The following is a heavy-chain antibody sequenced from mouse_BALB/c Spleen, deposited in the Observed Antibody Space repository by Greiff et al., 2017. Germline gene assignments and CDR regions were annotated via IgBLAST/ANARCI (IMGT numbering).Heavy chain of an antibody. D-gene: IGHD1-2*01. Sequence: EVMLVESGGGLVQPGGSLKLSCAASGFTFSSYGMSWVRQTPDKRLELVATINSNGGSTYYPDSVKGRFTISRDNAKNTLYLQMSSLKSEDTAMYYCARDFTTAKEDYAMDYWGQGTSVTVSS. V-gene: IGHV5-6-3*01. CDR2: INSNGGST. CDR3: ARDFTTAKEDYAMDY. J-gene: IGHJ4*01. CDR1: GFTFSSYG.